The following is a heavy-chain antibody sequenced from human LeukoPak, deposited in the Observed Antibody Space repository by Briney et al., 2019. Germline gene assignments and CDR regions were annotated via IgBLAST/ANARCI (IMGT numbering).Heavy chain of an antibody. J-gene: IGHJ6*03. D-gene: IGHD5-18*01. Sequence: GSLRLSCAASGFTFSDYYMSWIRQAPGKGLEWVSYISSSGSTIYYADSVKGRFTISRDNAKNSLYLQMNSLRAEDTAVYYCARGRDVDTAMVAQDYYYYMDVWGKGTTVTVSS. CDR1: GFTFSDYY. CDR3: ARGRDVDTAMVAQDYYYYMDV. V-gene: IGHV3-11*04. CDR2: ISSSGSTI.